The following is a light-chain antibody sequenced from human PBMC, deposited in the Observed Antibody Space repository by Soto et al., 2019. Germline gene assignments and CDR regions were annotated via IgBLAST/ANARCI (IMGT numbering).Light chain of an antibody. CDR2: GAS. J-gene: IGKJ1*01. V-gene: IGKV3-20*01. CDR1: QSVSSSY. CDR3: QQYGSSPSST. Sequence: EIVLTQSPGTLSLSPGERATLSCRASQSVSSSYLAWYQQKPGQAPKLLIYGASSRATDIPDRFSGSGSGTDFTLTIGRLEPEDFAVYYCQQYGSSPSSTFGQGTKVEIK.